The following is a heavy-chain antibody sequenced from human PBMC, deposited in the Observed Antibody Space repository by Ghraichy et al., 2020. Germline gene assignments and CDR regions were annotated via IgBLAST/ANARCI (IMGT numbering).Heavy chain of an antibody. D-gene: IGHD6-13*01. CDR3: AKGIAAGTTTISYYYNGMDV. Sequence: LSLTCAASGFTFSNYVLSWVRQAPGKGLEWVSAISGSGGSTYFPDSVKGRFTISRDNSKNTVSLQMNSLRAEDTAVYYCAKGIAAGTTTISYYYNGMDVWGQGTTVTVSS. J-gene: IGHJ6*02. V-gene: IGHV3-23*01. CDR2: ISGSGGST. CDR1: GFTFSNYV.